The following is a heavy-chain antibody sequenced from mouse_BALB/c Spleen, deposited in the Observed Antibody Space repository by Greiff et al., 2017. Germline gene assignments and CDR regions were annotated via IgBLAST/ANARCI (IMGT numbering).Heavy chain of an antibody. CDR2: ISNGGGST. J-gene: IGHJ2*01. Sequence: DVQGVESGGGLVQPGGSLKLSCAASGFTFSSYTLSWVRQTPEKRLEWVAYISNGGGSTYYPDTVKGRFTISRDNAKNTLYLQMSSLKSEDTAMYYCARHEGYYGSSYRGSDDWGQGTTLTGAS. V-gene: IGHV5-12-2*01. D-gene: IGHD1-1*01. CDR3: ARHEGYYGSSYRGSDD. CDR1: GFTFSSYT.